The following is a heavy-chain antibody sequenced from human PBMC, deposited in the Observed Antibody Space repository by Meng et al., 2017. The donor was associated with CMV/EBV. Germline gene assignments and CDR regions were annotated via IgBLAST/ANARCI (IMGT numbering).Heavy chain of an antibody. V-gene: IGHV4-34*01. CDR3: ARGVRPGYCSSTSCYTGRPFHYYYYGMDV. J-gene: IGHJ6*02. CDR1: GGSFSGYY. CDR2: INHSGST. D-gene: IGHD2-2*02. Sequence: SETLSLTCAVYGGSFSGYYWSWIRQPPGKGLEWIGEINHSGSTNYNPSLKSRVTLSVDTSKNQLSLKLSSVTAADTAVYYCARGVRPGYCSSTSCYTGRPFHYYYYGMDVWGQGTTVTVSS.